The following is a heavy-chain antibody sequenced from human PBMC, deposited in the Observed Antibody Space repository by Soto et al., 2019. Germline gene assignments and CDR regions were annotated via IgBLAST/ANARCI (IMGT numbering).Heavy chain of an antibody. V-gene: IGHV4-34*01. CDR3: ARVERGTATAVVDAFDI. D-gene: IGHD2-21*02. CDR2: MSHSGGT. Sequence: QVQLQQWGAGLLKPSETLSLTCAVYGGFVTSGSYYWSWIRQPPGKGLEWIGEMSHSGGTHSNLSRKRRVTIAVDTSQNHFTLTMRSVTAADTALYYCARVERGTATAVVDAFDIWGPGTMVTVSS. CDR1: GGFVTSGSYY. J-gene: IGHJ3*02.